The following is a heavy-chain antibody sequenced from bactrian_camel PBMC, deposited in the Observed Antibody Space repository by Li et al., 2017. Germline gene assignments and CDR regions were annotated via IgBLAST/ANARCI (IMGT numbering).Heavy chain of an antibody. CDR1: GYPYTSIC. CDR3: AAGTRIIVGDYCHGITN. J-gene: IGHJ4*01. CDR2: IYTRLGST. D-gene: IGHD4*01. V-gene: IGHV3S40*01. Sequence: DVQLVESGGGSVQAGGSLRLSCAASGYPYTSICMGYFRQAPGKEREGVAAIYTRLGSTYYDDSVKGRFTISQDSAKNTVYLQMNTLKPEDTAMYYCAAGTRIIVGDYCHGITNWGQGTQVTVS.